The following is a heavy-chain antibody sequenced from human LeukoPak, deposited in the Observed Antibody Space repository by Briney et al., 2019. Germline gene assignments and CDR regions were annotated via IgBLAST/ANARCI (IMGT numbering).Heavy chain of an antibody. CDR2: IYYSGST. CDR1: GGSISSGGYY. CDR3: ARDFYLNYGSGINWFDP. J-gene: IGHJ5*02. D-gene: IGHD3-10*01. V-gene: IGHV4-31*03. Sequence: PSQTLSLTCTVSGGSISSGGYYWSWIRQHPGKGLEWIGYIYYSGSTYYNPSLKSRVTISVDTSKNQFSLKLSSVTAADTAVYYCARDFYLNYGSGINWFDPWGQGTLVTVSS.